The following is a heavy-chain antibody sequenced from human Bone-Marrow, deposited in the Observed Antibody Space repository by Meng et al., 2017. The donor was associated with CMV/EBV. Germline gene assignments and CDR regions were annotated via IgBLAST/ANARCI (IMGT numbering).Heavy chain of an antibody. D-gene: IGHD3-3*01. J-gene: IGHJ6*02. CDR1: GFTFSSYG. Sequence: GESLKISCAASGFTFSSYGMHWVRQAPGKGLEWVAVIWYDGSNKYYADSVKGRFTISRDNSKNTLYLQMNSLRAEDTAVYYCARIGTYYDFWSELYGMDVWGQGTTVTVSS. V-gene: IGHV3-33*01. CDR3: ARIGTYYDFWSELYGMDV. CDR2: IWYDGSNK.